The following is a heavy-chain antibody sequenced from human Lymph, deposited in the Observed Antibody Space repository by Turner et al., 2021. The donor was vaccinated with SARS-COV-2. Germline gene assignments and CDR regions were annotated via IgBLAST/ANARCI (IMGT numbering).Heavy chain of an antibody. CDR1: GGTFSSYA. D-gene: IGHD6-13*01. Sequence: QVQLVQSGAEVKKPGSSVKVSCKASGGTFSSYAISWVRQAPGKGLECMGGFIPILGIANYEQRFQGRVTITADKSTSTAYLGLSSLRSEETAGYYGARKAAPGMGGGVFYYYYGMDVWGQGTTVTVSS. J-gene: IGHJ6*02. CDR3: ARKAAPGMGGGVFYYYYGMDV. V-gene: IGHV1-69*10. CDR2: FIPILGIA.